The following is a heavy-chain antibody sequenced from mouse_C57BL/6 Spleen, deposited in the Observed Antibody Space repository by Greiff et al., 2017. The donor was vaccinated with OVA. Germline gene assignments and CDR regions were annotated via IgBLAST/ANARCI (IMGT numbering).Heavy chain of an antibody. CDR1: GFTFSSYA. J-gene: IGHJ2*01. D-gene: IGHD2-1*01. Sequence: EVKLVESGEGLVKPGGSLKLSCAASGFTFSSYAMSWVRQTPEKRLEWVAYISSGSSTIYYANTVKGRFTISRDNAKNTLFLQMTSLRSEDTAMYYCATYGNYGNFDYWGQGTTLTVSS. V-gene: IGHV5-17*01. CDR3: ATYGNYGNFDY. CDR2: ISSGSSTI.